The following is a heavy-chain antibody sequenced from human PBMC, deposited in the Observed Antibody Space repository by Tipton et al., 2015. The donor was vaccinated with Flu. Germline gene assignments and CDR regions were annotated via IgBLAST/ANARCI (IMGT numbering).Heavy chain of an antibody. Sequence: QLVQSGAEMKKPGESLRISCQGSGYTFTDYWIGWVRQMPGKGLEWMGIIYPGDSEIKYSPSFQGQVTISADKSINTAYLQWSSLQVADSAVYYCGRSHFNGWSTAFDIWGPGTKVTVSS. V-gene: IGHV5-51*01. D-gene: IGHD6-19*01. CDR2: IYPGDSEI. J-gene: IGHJ3*02. CDR3: GRSHFNGWSTAFDI. CDR1: GYTFTDYW.